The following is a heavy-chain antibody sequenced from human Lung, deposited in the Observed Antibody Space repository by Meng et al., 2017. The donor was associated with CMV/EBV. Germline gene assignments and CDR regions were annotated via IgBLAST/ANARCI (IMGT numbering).Heavy chain of an antibody. V-gene: IGHV4-39*01. CDR1: RGSISSDVHY. Sequence: SETLSLTCTVSRGSISSDVHYWGWIRQPPGKGLEWIGNIFHSGSAYYNPSLKSRVSISVDTSKNQFSLKLSSVTAADTAMYYCARQGTAAAVTRSRTFDYWGQGTRVTVSS. J-gene: IGHJ4*02. CDR2: IFHSGSA. D-gene: IGHD6-13*01. CDR3: ARQGTAAAVTRSRTFDY.